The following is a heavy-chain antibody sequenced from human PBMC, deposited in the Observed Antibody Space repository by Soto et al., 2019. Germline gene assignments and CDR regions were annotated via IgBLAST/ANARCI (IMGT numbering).Heavy chain of an antibody. CDR3: AKDPNDYIWGSFRSPDAFDI. CDR1: GFTFSSYA. J-gene: IGHJ3*02. CDR2: ISASGGST. Sequence: GGSLRLSCAASGFTFSSYAMSWVRQAPGKGLEWVSAISASGGSTYYADSVKGRFTISRDNSKNTLYVQMNSLRAEDTAVYYCAKDPNDYIWGSFRSPDAFDIWGQGTMVTVSS. V-gene: IGHV3-23*01. D-gene: IGHD3-16*02.